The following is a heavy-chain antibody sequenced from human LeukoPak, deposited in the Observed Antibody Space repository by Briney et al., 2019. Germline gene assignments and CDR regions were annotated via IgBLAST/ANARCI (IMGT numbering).Heavy chain of an antibody. V-gene: IGHV3-30-3*01. CDR2: ISYDGSNK. D-gene: IGHD4-17*01. Sequence: GGSLRLSCAASGFTFSSYAMHWVRQAPGKGLEWVAVISYDGSNKYYADSVKGRFTISRDNSKNTLYLQMNSLRAEDTAVYYCARAGHTDDYGDPPENYWGQGTLVTVSS. CDR1: GFTFSSYA. J-gene: IGHJ4*02. CDR3: ARAGHTDDYGDPPENY.